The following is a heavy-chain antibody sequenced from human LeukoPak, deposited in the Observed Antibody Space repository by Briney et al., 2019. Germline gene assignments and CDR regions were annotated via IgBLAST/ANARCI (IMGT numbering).Heavy chain of an antibody. V-gene: IGHV4-34*01. Sequence: PSETLSLTCAVYGGSFSGYYWSWIRQPPGKGLEWIGEINHSGSTNYNPSLKSRVTISVDTSKNQFSLKLSSVTAADTAVYYCARVRYSGSYYGHDAFDIWGQGTMVTVSS. CDR3: ARVRYSGSYYGHDAFDI. CDR2: INHSGST. J-gene: IGHJ3*02. CDR1: GGSFSGYY. D-gene: IGHD1-26*01.